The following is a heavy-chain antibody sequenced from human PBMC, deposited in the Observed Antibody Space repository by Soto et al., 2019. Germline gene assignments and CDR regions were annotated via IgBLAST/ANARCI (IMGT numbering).Heavy chain of an antibody. Sequence: QVQLVESEGGVVQPGRSPRLSCAASGFTFSSYGMHWVRQAPGKGPEWVAVISYDGSNKYYADSVKGRFTISRDNSKNTLYLQMNSLRAEDTAVYYCAKDPLYYGSGSFDYWGQGTLVTVSS. CDR3: AKDPLYYGSGSFDY. V-gene: IGHV3-30*18. CDR2: ISYDGSNK. CDR1: GFTFSSYG. D-gene: IGHD3-10*01. J-gene: IGHJ4*02.